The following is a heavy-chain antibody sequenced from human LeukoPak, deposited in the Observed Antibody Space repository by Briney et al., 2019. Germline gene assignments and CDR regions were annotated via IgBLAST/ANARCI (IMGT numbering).Heavy chain of an antibody. CDR1: GGTFSSYT. D-gene: IGHD2-21*01. J-gene: IGHJ4*02. CDR2: IIPILGIA. Sequence: ASVKVSCKASGGTFSSYTISWVRQAPGQGLEWMGRIIPILGIANYAQKFQGRVTITADKSTSTAYMELSSLRSEDTAAYYCAAHRVIATPRFDYWGQGTLVTVSS. V-gene: IGHV1-69*02. CDR3: AAHRVIATPRFDY.